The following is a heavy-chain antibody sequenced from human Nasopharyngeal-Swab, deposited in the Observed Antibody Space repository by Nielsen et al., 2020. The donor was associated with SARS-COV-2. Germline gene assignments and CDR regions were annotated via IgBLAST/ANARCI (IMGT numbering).Heavy chain of an antibody. CDR1: GGSISSGGYY. J-gene: IGHJ3*02. CDR2: IHYSGST. CDR3: ARPRGGSYWFAFDI. V-gene: IGHV4-39*01. D-gene: IGHD1-26*01. Sequence: PETLSLTCTVSGGSISSGGYYWGWIRQPPGKGLEWIGSIHYSGSTYYNPSLKSRLTISVDTSKTQFSLKLSSVTAADTAVYYCARPRGGSYWFAFDIWGQGTMVTVSS.